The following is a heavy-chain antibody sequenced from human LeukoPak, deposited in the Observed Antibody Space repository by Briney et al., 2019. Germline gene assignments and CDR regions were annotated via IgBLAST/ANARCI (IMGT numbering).Heavy chain of an antibody. CDR2: IYHSGST. Sequence: NSSETLSLTCAVSGYSISSGYYWGWIRQPPGKGLEWIGNIYHSGSTYYNPSLKSRVTMSVDTSKNQFSLKLSSVTAADTAVYYCARLPYHCSSSSCNPTGPDYWGQGTLVTVSS. V-gene: IGHV4-38-2*01. J-gene: IGHJ4*02. CDR3: ARLPYHCSSSSCNPTGPDY. CDR1: GYSISSGYY. D-gene: IGHD2-2*01.